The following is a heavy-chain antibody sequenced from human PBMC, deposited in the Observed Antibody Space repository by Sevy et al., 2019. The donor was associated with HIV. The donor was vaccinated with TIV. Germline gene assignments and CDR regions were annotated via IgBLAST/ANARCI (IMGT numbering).Heavy chain of an antibody. D-gene: IGHD6-13*01. CDR3: ARVPGRGSWNYGMDV. J-gene: IGHJ6*02. CDR2: IYYSGST. Sequence: SETLSLTCTVSGGSVSSGSYYWSWIRQPPGKGLEWIGYIYYSGSTNYNPSLKSRVTISVDTSKNQFSLKLSSVTAADTAVYYCARVPGRGSWNYGMDVWGQGTTVTVSS. CDR1: GGSVSSGSYY. V-gene: IGHV4-61*01.